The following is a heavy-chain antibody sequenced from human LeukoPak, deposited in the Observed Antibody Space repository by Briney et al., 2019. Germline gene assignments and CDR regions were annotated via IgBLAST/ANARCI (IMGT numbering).Heavy chain of an antibody. Sequence: ASVKVSCKASGYTFTSYGISWLRQAPGQGLEWMGWISAYNGNTNYAQKLQGRVTMTTDTSTSAAYMELRSLRSDDTAVYYCARAKDGSGSYYNSGTNDYWGQGTLVTVSS. V-gene: IGHV1-18*01. J-gene: IGHJ4*02. CDR2: ISAYNGNT. CDR3: ARAKDGSGSYYNSGTNDY. CDR1: GYTFTSYG. D-gene: IGHD3-10*01.